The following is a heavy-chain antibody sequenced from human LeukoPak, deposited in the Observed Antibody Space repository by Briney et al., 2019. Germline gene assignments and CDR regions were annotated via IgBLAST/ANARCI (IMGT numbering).Heavy chain of an antibody. Sequence: GGSLRLSCAASGFTFSTYGLTWVRQAPGKGLEWVSLINSADNTYYADSVEGRFTISRDNSMNTLYLQMNSLSADDTAVYYCARRSASRSFFDYWGQGSLVTVSS. CDR2: INSADNT. CDR1: GFTFSTYG. V-gene: IGHV3-23*01. CDR3: ARRSASRSFFDY. D-gene: IGHD3-10*01. J-gene: IGHJ4*02.